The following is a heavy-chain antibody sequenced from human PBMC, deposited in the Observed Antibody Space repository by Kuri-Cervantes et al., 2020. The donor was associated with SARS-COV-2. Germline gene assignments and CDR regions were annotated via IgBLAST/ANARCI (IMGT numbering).Heavy chain of an antibody. J-gene: IGHJ4*02. CDR3: VRDGDHWNFDY. V-gene: IGHV3-74*01. CDR2: INPDGSYT. Sequence: GGSLRLSCAASGFTFSGHWIHWVRQAPGKGLVWVSRINPDGSYTNNADSVKGRFTLPRDNAKNMLFLQMNSLRAEDTAVYYCVRDGDHWNFDYWGQGALVTVSS. D-gene: IGHD1-1*01. CDR1: GFTFSGHW.